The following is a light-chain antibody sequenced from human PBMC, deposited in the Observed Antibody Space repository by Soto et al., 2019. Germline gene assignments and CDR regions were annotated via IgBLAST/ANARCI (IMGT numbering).Light chain of an antibody. CDR1: QGIRNA. Sequence: DIQMTQSPSSLSASVGDRVTITCRASQGIRNALGWYQQKPGKAPKRLIYAASSLQSGVPSRFTGRGSGTEFTLTISSLQPEDFATHYCLQYNSFPRTFGQGTKLEIK. J-gene: IGKJ2*01. CDR2: AAS. V-gene: IGKV1-17*01. CDR3: LQYNSFPRT.